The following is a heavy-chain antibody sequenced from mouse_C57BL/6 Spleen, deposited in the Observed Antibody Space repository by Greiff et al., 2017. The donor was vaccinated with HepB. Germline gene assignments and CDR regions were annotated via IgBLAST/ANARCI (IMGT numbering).Heavy chain of an antibody. D-gene: IGHD2-4*01. J-gene: IGHJ3*01. Sequence: EVNVVESGEGLVKPGGSLKLSCAASGFTFSSYAMSWVRQTPEKRLEWVAYISSGGDYIYYADTVKGRFTISRDNARNTLYLQMSSLKSEDTAMYYCTRGVDYDYDDAYWGQGTLVTVSA. V-gene: IGHV5-9-1*02. CDR2: ISSGGDYI. CDR1: GFTFSSYA. CDR3: TRGVDYDYDDAY.